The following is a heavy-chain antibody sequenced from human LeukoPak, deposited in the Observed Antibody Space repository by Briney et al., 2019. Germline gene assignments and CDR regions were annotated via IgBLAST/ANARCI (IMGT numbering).Heavy chain of an antibody. CDR3: AGCSGWADAFDI. CDR1: GGSISSGSYY. CDR2: IYTSGST. J-gene: IGHJ3*02. V-gene: IGHV4-61*02. D-gene: IGHD6-19*01. Sequence: PSQTLSLTCTVSGGSISSGSYYWSWIRQPAGKGLEWIGRIYTSGSTNYNPSLKSRVTISVDTSKNQFSLKLSSVTAADTAVYYCAGCSGWADAFDIWGQGTMVTVSS.